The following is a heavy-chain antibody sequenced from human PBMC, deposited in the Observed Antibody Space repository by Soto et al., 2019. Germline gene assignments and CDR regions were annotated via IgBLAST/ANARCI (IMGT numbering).Heavy chain of an antibody. J-gene: IGHJ4*02. CDR3: ARLPLNIAVAVGTFDY. CDR2: IYYSGGT. D-gene: IGHD6-19*01. CDR1: GGSISSSSYY. Sequence: PSETLSLTCTVSGGSISSSSYYWGWIRQPPGKGLEWIGSIYYSGGTYYSPSLKSRVTISVDTSKNQFSLKLSSVTAADTAVYYCARLPLNIAVAVGTFDYWGQGTLVTVSS. V-gene: IGHV4-39*01.